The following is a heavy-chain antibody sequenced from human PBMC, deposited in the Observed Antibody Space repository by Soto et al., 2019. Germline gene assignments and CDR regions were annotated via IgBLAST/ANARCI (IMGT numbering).Heavy chain of an antibody. V-gene: IGHV3-53*02. J-gene: IGHJ2*01. D-gene: IGHD3-22*01. Sequence: EVQLVETGGGLIQPGGSLRLSCAASGFTVSSNYMSWVRQAPGKGLEWVSVIYSGGSTYYADSVKGRFTISRDNSKNTLNLQMNSLRAEDTAVYYCARVYSSGYYPNWYLDLWGRGTLVTVSS. CDR1: GFTVSSNY. CDR2: IYSGGST. CDR3: ARVYSSGYYPNWYLDL.